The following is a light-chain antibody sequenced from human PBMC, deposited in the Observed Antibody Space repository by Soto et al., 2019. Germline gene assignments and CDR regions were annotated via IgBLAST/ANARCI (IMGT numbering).Light chain of an antibody. J-gene: IGLJ3*02. V-gene: IGLV2-8*01. Sequence: QSALTQPPSASGSPGQSVTISCTGTSSDVGGYNYVSWYQQYPGRAPKLMIYVVTKRPSGVPDRLSGSKSGNTASLTVSGLQAEDEADYYCSSYAASNNFYFVFGGGTKLTVL. CDR1: SSDVGGYNY. CDR2: VVT. CDR3: SSYAASNNFYFV.